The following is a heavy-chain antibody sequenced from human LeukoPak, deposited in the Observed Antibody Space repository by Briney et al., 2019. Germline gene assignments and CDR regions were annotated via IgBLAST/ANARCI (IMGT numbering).Heavy chain of an antibody. J-gene: IGHJ3*02. CDR3: ARGFLGDAFDI. CDR2: ISSSSSYI. CDR1: GFTFSSYS. V-gene: IGHV3-21*01. Sequence: PGGSLRLSCAASGFTFSSYSMNWVRQAPGKGLEWVSSISSSSSYIYYADSVKGRFTISRENAKNSLYLQMNSLRAGDTAVYYCARGFLGDAFDIWGQGTMVTVSS. D-gene: IGHD3-3*01.